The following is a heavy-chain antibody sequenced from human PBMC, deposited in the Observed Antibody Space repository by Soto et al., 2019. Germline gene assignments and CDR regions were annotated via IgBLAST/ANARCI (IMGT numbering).Heavy chain of an antibody. D-gene: IGHD3-16*02. V-gene: IGHV3-23*01. J-gene: IGHJ4*02. Sequence: GGSLRLSCAASGFTFSSYAMSWVRQAPGKGLEWVSAISGSGGSTYYADSVKGRFTISRDNSKNTLYLQMNSLRAEDTAVYYCAKPYYDYIWGSYRTFDYWGQGTLVTVSS. CDR1: GFTFSSYA. CDR2: ISGSGGST. CDR3: AKPYYDYIWGSYRTFDY.